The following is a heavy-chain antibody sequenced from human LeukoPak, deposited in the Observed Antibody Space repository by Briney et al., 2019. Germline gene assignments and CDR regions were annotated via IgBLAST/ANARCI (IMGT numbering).Heavy chain of an antibody. D-gene: IGHD6-19*01. CDR3: ASPSTIGYSSAWYVLADAFDI. V-gene: IGHV4-59*08. CDR2: IYHSGST. CDR1: GGSISSYY. J-gene: IGHJ3*02. Sequence: SETLPLTCTVSGGSISSYYWSWIRQPPGKGLEWIGSIYHSGSTYYNPSLKSRVTISVDTSKNQFSLKLSSVTAADTAVYYCASPSTIGYSSAWYVLADAFDIWGQGTMVTVSS.